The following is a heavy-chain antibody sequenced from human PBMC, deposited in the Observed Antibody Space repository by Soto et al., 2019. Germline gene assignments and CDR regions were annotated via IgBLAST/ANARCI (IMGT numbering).Heavy chain of an antibody. CDR1: GFTFSSYA. D-gene: IGHD1-20*01. V-gene: IGHV3-30-3*01. CDR3: ARAVNWNRIGWFDP. Sequence: GGSLRLCCAASGFTFSSYAMHWVRQAPGKGLEWVAVISYDGSNKYYADSVKGRFTISRDNSKNTLYLQMNSLRAEDTAVYYCARAVNWNRIGWFDPWGQGTLVTVSS. CDR2: ISYDGSNK. J-gene: IGHJ5*02.